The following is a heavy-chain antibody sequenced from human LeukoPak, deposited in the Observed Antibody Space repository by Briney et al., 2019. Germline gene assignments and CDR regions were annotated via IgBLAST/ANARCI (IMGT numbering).Heavy chain of an antibody. V-gene: IGHV3-30-3*01. CDR1: GFTFSSYA. CDR2: ISYDGSNK. CDR3: ARVSITMVRGVTNDAFDI. J-gene: IGHJ3*02. D-gene: IGHD3-10*01. Sequence: GGSLRLSCAASGFTFSSYAMSWVRQAPGKGLEWVAVISYDGSNKYYADSVKGRFTISRDNSKNTLYLQMNSLRAEDTAVYYCARVSITMVRGVTNDAFDIWGQGTMVTVSS.